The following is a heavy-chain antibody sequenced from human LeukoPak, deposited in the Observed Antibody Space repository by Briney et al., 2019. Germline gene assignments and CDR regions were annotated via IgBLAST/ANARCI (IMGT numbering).Heavy chain of an antibody. V-gene: IGHV4-28*01. CDR1: GYSISSSNW. J-gene: IGHJ5*02. Sequence: PSETLSLTCAVSGYSISSSNWWGRIRQPPGKGLEWIGYIYYSGSTYYNPSLKSRVTMSVDTSKNQFSLKLSSVTAVDTAVYYCARKRSYGSGSYGNWFDPWGQGTLVTVSS. CDR3: ARKRSYGSGSYGNWFDP. CDR2: IYYSGST. D-gene: IGHD3-10*01.